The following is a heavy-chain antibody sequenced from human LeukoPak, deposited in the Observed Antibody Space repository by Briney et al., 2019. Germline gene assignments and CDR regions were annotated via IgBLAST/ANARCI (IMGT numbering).Heavy chain of an antibody. CDR3: AKARGSLQAPLDY. V-gene: IGHV3-30*18. Sequence: GGSLRLSCAASGFTLSSYGMHWVRQAPGKGLEWVAVISYDGSNKYYADSVKGRFTISRDNSKNTLYLQMNSLRAEDTAVYYCAKARGSLQAPLDYWGQGTLVTVSS. J-gene: IGHJ4*02. D-gene: IGHD4-11*01. CDR1: GFTLSSYG. CDR2: ISYDGSNK.